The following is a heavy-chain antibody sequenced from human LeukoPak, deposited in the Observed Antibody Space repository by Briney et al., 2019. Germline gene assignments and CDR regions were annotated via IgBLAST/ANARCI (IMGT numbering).Heavy chain of an antibody. J-gene: IGHJ4*02. CDR2: IYHSGST. D-gene: IGHD1-1*01. Sequence: SQTLSLTCAVSGGSISSGGYSWSWIRQPPGKGLEWIGYIYHSGSTYYNPSLKSRVTISVDTSKNQFSLKLSSVTAADTAVYYCARHNWNFDYWGQGTLVTVSS. CDR1: GGSISSGGYS. CDR3: ARHNWNFDY. V-gene: IGHV4-30-2*01.